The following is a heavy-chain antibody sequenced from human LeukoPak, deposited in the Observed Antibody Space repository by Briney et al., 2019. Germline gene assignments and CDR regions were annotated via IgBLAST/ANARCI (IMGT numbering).Heavy chain of an antibody. CDR1: GFTFSSYW. J-gene: IGHJ4*02. Sequence: GGSLRLSCAASGFTFSSYWMTWVRQAPGKGLEWVANIKQDGSEEYYVDSVKGRFTISRDNAKNSLYLQMNNLRAEDTAVYYCARGGTRGYSPSDYWGQGTLVTVSS. CDR2: IKQDGSEE. CDR3: ARGGTRGYSPSDY. D-gene: IGHD5-18*01. V-gene: IGHV3-7*01.